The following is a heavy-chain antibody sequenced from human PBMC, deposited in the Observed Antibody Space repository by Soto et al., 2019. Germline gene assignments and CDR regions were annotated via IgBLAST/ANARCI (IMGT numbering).Heavy chain of an antibody. J-gene: IGHJ4*02. V-gene: IGHV3-53*01. CDR1: GFTVRSNY. CDR2: IYSGGAT. Sequence: GGSLSLSCAASGFTVRSNYMSWVRQAPGKGLERVSVIYSGGATSYADSVKGRFTISRDSSKNTLYLQMDSLRAEDTAVYYCARGDYYGSGSPVNDYWGQGTLVTVSS. CDR3: ARGDYYGSGSPVNDY. D-gene: IGHD3-10*01.